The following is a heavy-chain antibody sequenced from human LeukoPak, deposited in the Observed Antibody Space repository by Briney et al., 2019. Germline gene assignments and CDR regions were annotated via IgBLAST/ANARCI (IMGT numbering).Heavy chain of an antibody. CDR1: GDSITSTSYY. V-gene: IGHV4-39*01. J-gene: IGHJ4*02. CDR2: VYYSGSA. CDR3: ARQLGYCSSTSCYADKVDY. D-gene: IGHD2-2*01. Sequence: SETLSLTCTVSGDSITSTSYYWGWIRQPPGKGLEWIGCVYYSGSALHNPSLQSRVTLSVDTSKNQFSLKLISVTAADTAVYYCARQLGYCSSTSCYADKVDYWGQGTLVTVSS.